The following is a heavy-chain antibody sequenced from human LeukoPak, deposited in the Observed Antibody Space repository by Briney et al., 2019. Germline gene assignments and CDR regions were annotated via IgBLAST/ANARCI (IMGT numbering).Heavy chain of an antibody. Sequence: ASVKVSCKASGNTFTSEDINWVRQAPGQGLGWMGWMKPDSGDTGYAQMFQGRVSMTTNTSIGTVYMELSSLTSEDTAVYYCAGGLGLDGPFEYWGQGTLVTVSS. V-gene: IGHV1-8*01. CDR1: GNTFTSED. CDR2: MKPDSGDT. J-gene: IGHJ4*02. D-gene: IGHD3/OR15-3a*01. CDR3: AGGLGLDGPFEY.